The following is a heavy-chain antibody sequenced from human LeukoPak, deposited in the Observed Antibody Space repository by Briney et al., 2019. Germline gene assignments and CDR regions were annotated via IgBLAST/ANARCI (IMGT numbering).Heavy chain of an antibody. CDR2: IYYSGST. Sequence: SETLSLTCTVSGGSISSSSYYWGWIRQPPGKGLEWIGSIYYSGSTYYNPSLKSRVTISVDTSKNQFSLKLSSVTAADTAVYYCARHSRGGAHYNWFDPWGQGTLVTVSS. D-gene: IGHD1-26*01. CDR3: ARHSRGGAHYNWFDP. V-gene: IGHV4-39*01. CDR1: GGSISSSSYY. J-gene: IGHJ5*02.